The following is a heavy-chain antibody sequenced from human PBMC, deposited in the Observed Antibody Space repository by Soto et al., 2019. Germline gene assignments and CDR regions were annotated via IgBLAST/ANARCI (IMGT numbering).Heavy chain of an antibody. Sequence: ASVKVSWKASGYTFTSYGISWVRQAPGQGLEWMGWISAYNGNTNYAQKLQGRVTMTTATSTSTAYMELRSLRSDDTAVYYCARVGYCSSTSCYSDYWGQGTLVTVSS. D-gene: IGHD2-2*01. CDR2: ISAYNGNT. CDR3: ARVGYCSSTSCYSDY. J-gene: IGHJ4*02. CDR1: GYTFTSYG. V-gene: IGHV1-18*04.